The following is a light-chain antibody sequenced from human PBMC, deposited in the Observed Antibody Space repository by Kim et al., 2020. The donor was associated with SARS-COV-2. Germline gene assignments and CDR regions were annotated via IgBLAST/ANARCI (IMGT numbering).Light chain of an antibody. CDR1: QTMSNSY. V-gene: IGKV3D-20*01. J-gene: IGKJ2*01. Sequence: SPGERATLSCGASQTMSNSYLAWYQQKPGLAPRLLMSETSKRAAGIPDRFSGSGSGTDFTLTISRLEPEDFAVYYCHQYGDSPHTFGQGTKLEI. CDR3: HQYGDSPHT. CDR2: ETS.